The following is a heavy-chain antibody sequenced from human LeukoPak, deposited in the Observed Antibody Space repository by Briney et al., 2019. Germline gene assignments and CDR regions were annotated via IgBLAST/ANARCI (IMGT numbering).Heavy chain of an antibody. CDR1: GGSFSGYY. D-gene: IGHD2-21*02. Sequence: SETLSLTCAVYGGSFSGYYWSWIRQPPGKGLEWIGEINHSGSTNYNPSLKSRVTISVDTSKNQFSLKLSSVTAADTAVYYCARRAVVVTLPGSHPFDYWGQGTLVTVSS. J-gene: IGHJ4*02. V-gene: IGHV4-34*01. CDR3: ARRAVVVTLPGSHPFDY. CDR2: INHSGST.